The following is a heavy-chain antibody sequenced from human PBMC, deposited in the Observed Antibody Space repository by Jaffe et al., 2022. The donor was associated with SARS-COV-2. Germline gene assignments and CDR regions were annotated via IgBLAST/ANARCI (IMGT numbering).Heavy chain of an antibody. CDR3: ARDLYCSSTSCLYYYYGMDV. V-gene: IGHV3-30-3*01. CDR1: GFTFSSYA. CDR2: ISYDGSNK. J-gene: IGHJ6*02. Sequence: QVQLVESGGGVVQPGRSLRLSCAASGFTFSSYAMHWVRQAPGKGLEWVAVISYDGSNKYYADSVKGRFTISRDNSKNTLYLQMNSLRAEDTAVYYCARDLYCSSTSCLYYYYGMDVWGQGTTVTVSS. D-gene: IGHD2-2*01.